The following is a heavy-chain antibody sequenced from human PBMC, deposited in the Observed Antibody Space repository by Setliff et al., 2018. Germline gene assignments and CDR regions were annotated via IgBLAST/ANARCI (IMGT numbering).Heavy chain of an antibody. CDR1: GGSISSSSYY. J-gene: IGHJ4*02. CDR2: IYYSGST. CDR3: ARYNYYDSSGYFLTFDY. V-gene: IGHV4-39*01. D-gene: IGHD3-22*01. Sequence: SETLSLTCTVSGGSISSSSYYWGWIRQPPGKGLEWIGSIYYSGSTYYNPSLKSRVTISVDTSKNQFSLKLSSVTVADTAVYYCARYNYYDSSGYFLTFDYWGQGTLVTVSS.